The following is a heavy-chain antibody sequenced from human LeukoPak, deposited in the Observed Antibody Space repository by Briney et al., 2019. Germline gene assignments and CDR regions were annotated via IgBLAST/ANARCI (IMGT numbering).Heavy chain of an antibody. CDR1: GFTFSSYS. Sequence: GGSLRLSCAASGFTFSSYSMNWVRQAPGKGLEWVSSISSSSSYIYYADSVKGRFTISRDNAKNSLYLQMNSLRAEDTAVYYCARVGYCGGDCYTWGQGTLVTVSS. D-gene: IGHD2-21*02. V-gene: IGHV3-21*01. J-gene: IGHJ5*02. CDR3: ARVGYCGGDCYT. CDR2: ISSSSSYI.